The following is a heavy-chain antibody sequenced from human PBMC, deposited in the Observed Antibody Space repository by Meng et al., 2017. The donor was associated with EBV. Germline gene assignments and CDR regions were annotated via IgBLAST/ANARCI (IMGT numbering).Heavy chain of an antibody. CDR2: FLPRLGAP. Sequence: QVQLVQSAAEGKQPGSSVKVPCKTSGGPFRYYAISWVRQAPGQGLEWLGGFLPRLGAPNYAQKFHGRVKITADESTSTHYMDLSSLRSEDTAIYYCASESGRGYTPDYWGQGTLVTVSS. CDR3: ASESGRGYTPDY. V-gene: IGHV1-69*01. J-gene: IGHJ4*02. D-gene: IGHD3-10*01. CDR1: GGPFRYYA.